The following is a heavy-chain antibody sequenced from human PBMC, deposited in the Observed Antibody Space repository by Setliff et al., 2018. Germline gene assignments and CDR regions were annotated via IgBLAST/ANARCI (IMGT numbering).Heavy chain of an antibody. CDR3: ATPRSGIIDAFDI. CDR1: GYTLTELS. J-gene: IGHJ3*02. CDR2: FXXEXGET. Sequence: ASVKVSCKVSGYTLTELSMHWVRQAPGKGLEWXGGFXXEXGETIYAQXXQGRVTMTEDTSTDTAYMELSSLRSEDTAVYYCATPRSGIIDAFDIWGQGTMVTVSS. V-gene: IGHV1-24*01.